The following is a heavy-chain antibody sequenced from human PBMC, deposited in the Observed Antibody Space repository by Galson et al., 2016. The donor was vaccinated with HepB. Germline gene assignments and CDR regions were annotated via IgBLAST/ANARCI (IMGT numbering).Heavy chain of an antibody. CDR2: ISRSSDSI. CDR3: ASDGQGDGYDYYYGMDV. CDR1: GFSLSSYS. Sequence: SLRLSCAASGFSLSSYSMNWVRQAPGKGLEWVSYISRSSDSIYYTDSVKGRFTISRDNARNSVYLQMNSLRAEDTALYYCASDGQGDGYDYYYGMDVWGQGTTVTVSS. D-gene: IGHD5-12*01. J-gene: IGHJ6*02. V-gene: IGHV3-48*04.